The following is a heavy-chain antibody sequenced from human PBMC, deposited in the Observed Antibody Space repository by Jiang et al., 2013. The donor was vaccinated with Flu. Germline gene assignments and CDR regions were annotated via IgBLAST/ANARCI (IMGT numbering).Heavy chain of an antibody. CDR1: GFTFSSYG. Sequence: VQLLESGGGVVQPGRSLRLSCAASGFTFSSYGMHWVRQAPGKGLEWVAVISYDGSNKYYADSVKGRFTISRDNSKNTLYLQMNSLRAEDTAVYYCATRGDIVVVPAAMPSTYYYYGMDVWARD. CDR2: ISYDGSNK. D-gene: IGHD2-2*01. V-gene: IGHV3-30*03. J-gene: IGHJ6*01. CDR3: ATRGDIVVVPAAMPSTYYYYGMDV.